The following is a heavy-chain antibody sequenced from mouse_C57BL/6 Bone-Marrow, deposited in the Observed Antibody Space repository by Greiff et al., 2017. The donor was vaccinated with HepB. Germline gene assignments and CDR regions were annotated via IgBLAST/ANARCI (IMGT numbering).Heavy chain of an antibody. V-gene: IGHV5-4*03. Sequence: EVTLVESGGGLVKPGGSLKLSCAASGFTFSSYAMSWVRQTPEKRLEWVATISDGGSYTYYPDNVKGRFTISRDNAKNNLYLQMSHLKSEDTAMYYCATLYGLFAYWGQGTLVTVSA. CDR3: ATLYGLFAY. D-gene: IGHD1-1*02. CDR2: ISDGGSYT. CDR1: GFTFSSYA. J-gene: IGHJ3*01.